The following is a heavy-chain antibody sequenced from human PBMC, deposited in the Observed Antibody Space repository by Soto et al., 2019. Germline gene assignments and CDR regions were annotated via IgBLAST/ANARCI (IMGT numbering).Heavy chain of an antibody. CDR1: GGSISSYY. J-gene: IGHJ5*02. D-gene: IGHD6-13*01. V-gene: IGHV4-59*08. CDR2: IYYSGST. CDR3: ARLSSSWAWVPWDSSSWGYWFDP. Sequence: SETLSLTCTVSGGSISSYYWSWIRQPPGKGLEWIGYIYYSGSTNYNPSLKSRVTISVDTSKNQFSLKLSSVTAADTAVYYCARLSSSWAWVPWDSSSWGYWFDPWGQGTLVTVSS.